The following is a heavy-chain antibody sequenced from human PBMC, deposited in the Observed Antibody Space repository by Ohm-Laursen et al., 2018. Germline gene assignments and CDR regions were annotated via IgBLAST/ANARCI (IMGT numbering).Heavy chain of an antibody. CDR3: AKDKEKYSSSWYNAFDI. V-gene: IGHV3-9*01. J-gene: IGHJ3*02. CDR2: ISWNSGSI. D-gene: IGHD6-13*01. CDR1: TFSLANYA. Sequence: SLRLSCSASTFSLANYALHWVRQAPGKGLGWVASISWNSGSIGYADSVKGRFTISRDNAKNSLFLQMYSLRREDTAFYYCAKDKEKYSSSWYNAFDIWGQGTMVTVSS.